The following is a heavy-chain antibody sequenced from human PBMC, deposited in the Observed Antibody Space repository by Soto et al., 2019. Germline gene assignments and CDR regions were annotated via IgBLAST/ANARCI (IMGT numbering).Heavy chain of an antibody. Sequence: EVQLVETGGDLIQSGGSLRLSCAASGFAVSSSYMMWVRQAPGKGLECISVTYTGGSTHYAYSVKGRFTISRDDSSNTLYLQMNSLRAEDTAVYYCARDPPITSDYAMDVWGQGTTVIVSS. CDR1: GFAVSSSY. CDR2: TYTGGST. V-gene: IGHV3-53*02. J-gene: IGHJ6*02. CDR3: ARDPPITSDYAMDV. D-gene: IGHD1-20*01.